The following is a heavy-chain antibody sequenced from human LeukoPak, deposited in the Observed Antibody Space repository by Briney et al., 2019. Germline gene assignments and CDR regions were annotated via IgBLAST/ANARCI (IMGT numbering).Heavy chain of an antibody. CDR3: ARRVGGTPDY. D-gene: IGHD1-26*01. J-gene: IGHJ4*02. Sequence: GGSLRLSCAASGFTFSDYAVTWVRQAPGEGLEWVSAIGGDGRGKDYADSVKGRFIISRDNSKNTVFLQMNSLRAGDTALYYCARRVGGTPDYWGLGTLVTVSS. V-gene: IGHV3-23*01. CDR1: GFTFSDYA. CDR2: IGGDGRGK.